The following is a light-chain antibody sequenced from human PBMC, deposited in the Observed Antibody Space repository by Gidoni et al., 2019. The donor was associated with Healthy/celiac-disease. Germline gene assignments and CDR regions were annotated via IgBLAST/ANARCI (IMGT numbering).Light chain of an antibody. CDR2: GNS. V-gene: IGLV1-40*01. CDR3: QSYDSSLSGSV. CDR1: SSNIGAGYD. J-gene: IGLJ2*01. Sequence: SVLTQPPSVSAAPGQRATISCTGSSSNIGAGYDVPWYQQLPGTAPKLLIYGNSNRPSGVPDRFSGSKSGTSASLAITGLQAEDEADYYCQSYDSSLSGSVFGGGTKLTVL.